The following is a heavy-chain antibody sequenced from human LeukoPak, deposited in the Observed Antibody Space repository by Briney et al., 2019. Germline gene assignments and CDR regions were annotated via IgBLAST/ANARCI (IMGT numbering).Heavy chain of an antibody. J-gene: IGHJ4*02. CDR2: ISAYNGNT. CDR3: ARVTGYMIEDQFDY. D-gene: IGHD3-22*01. CDR1: GYTFTSYG. V-gene: IGHV1-18*01. Sequence: ASVKVSCKASGYTFTSYGISWVRQAPGQGLEWMGWISAYNGNTNYAQKLQGRVTMTTDTSTSTAYTELRSLRSDDTAVYYCARVTGYMIEDQFDYWGQGTLVTVSS.